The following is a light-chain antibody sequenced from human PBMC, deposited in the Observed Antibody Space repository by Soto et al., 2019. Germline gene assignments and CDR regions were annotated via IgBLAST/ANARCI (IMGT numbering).Light chain of an antibody. V-gene: IGKV3-20*01. CDR3: QQYGSSPPFT. Sequence: EIVLTQSPGTLSLSPGERATLSCRASQSVSSSYLAWYQQKPVQAPRLLIYGASSRATGIPDRFSGSGSGPDFTLTISRLEPEDFAVYYCQQYGSSPPFTFGPGTKVDIK. CDR2: GAS. CDR1: QSVSSSY. J-gene: IGKJ3*01.